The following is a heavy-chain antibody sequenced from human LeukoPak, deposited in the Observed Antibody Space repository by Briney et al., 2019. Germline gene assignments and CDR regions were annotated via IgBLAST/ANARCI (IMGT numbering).Heavy chain of an antibody. D-gene: IGHD3-10*01. J-gene: IGHJ6*03. CDR3: SKERRGYYMDV. V-gene: IGHV3-43D*04. CDR1: GFTFGDYA. Sequence: GGSLRLSCAASGFTFGDYAMQWVRQAPGKGLEWVSLINWDATRTYYADSVKGRFTISRDNSKNSLSLQMNSLRPEDTALYYCSKERRGYYMDVWGKGTTVTVSS. CDR2: INWDATRT.